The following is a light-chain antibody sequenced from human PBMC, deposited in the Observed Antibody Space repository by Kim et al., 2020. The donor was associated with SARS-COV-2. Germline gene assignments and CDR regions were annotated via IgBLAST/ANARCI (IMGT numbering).Light chain of an antibody. CDR1: QGISSW. J-gene: IGKJ5*01. CDR2: AAS. V-gene: IGKV1-12*01. CDR3: LQANSFPIT. Sequence: ASLGDRVTSTCRASQGISSWLDWYQQKPGKAPKRLIYAASSLQSGVPSRFSGSGSGTDFTLTISSLQPEDFATYYCLQANSFPITFGQGTRLEIK.